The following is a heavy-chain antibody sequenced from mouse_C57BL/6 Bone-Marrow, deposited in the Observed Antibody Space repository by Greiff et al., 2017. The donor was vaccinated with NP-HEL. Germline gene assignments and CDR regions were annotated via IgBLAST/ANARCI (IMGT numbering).Heavy chain of an antibody. D-gene: IGHD2-4*01. J-gene: IGHJ3*01. CDR1: GYTFTSYW. CDR2: IDPSDSYT. V-gene: IGHV1-59*01. CDR3: ARYDYDRAWFAY. Sequence: VQLQQPGAELVRPGTSVKLSCKASGYTFTSYWMHWVKQRPGQGLEWIGVIDPSDSYTNYNQKFKGKATLTVDTSSSTAYMQLSSLTSEDSAVDYCARYDYDRAWFAYWGQGTLVTVSA.